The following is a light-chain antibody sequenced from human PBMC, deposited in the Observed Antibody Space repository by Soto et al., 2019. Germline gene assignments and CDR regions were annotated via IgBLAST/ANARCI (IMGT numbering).Light chain of an antibody. CDR1: SSDVGGYKY. V-gene: IGLV2-14*01. CDR3: QSYDIRVNGLI. CDR2: EVS. Sequence: QSALTQPASVSGSPGQSITISCTGTSSDVGGYKYVSWYQQHPDKAPKLIIFEVSNRPSGISSRFSGSKSGNTASLTISGLQAEDEADYYCQSYDIRVNGLIFGLGTQLTVL. J-gene: IGLJ2*01.